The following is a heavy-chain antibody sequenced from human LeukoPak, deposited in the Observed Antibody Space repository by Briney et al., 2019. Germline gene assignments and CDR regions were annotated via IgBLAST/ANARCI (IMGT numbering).Heavy chain of an antibody. D-gene: IGHD3-9*01. Sequence: GASVKVSCKASGYTFTGSYMHWVRQAPGQGLEWMGWINPNSGSTNSAQKFQGRVTMTRDTSISTAYMELSRLRSEDTAVYYCARVGILTGPYYYYYYMDVWGKGTTVTVSS. CDR1: GYTFTGSY. CDR3: ARVGILTGPYYYYYYMDV. V-gene: IGHV1-2*02. CDR2: INPNSGST. J-gene: IGHJ6*03.